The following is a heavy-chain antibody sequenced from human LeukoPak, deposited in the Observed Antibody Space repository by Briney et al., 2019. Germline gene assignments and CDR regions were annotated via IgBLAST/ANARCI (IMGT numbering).Heavy chain of an antibody. J-gene: IGHJ3*02. CDR2: IYPYSGDT. CDR3: ARDRNSGSSLDI. CDR1: GYTFTGYY. D-gene: IGHD6-6*01. V-gene: IGHV1-2*02. Sequence: ASVTVSCKASGYTFTGYYIHWVRQAAGQGLEWMGWIYPYSGDTNYAQNCQGRVTMTRDTSISTAYMELSSLKSDDTAVYYCARDRNSGSSLDIWGQGTMLTVSS.